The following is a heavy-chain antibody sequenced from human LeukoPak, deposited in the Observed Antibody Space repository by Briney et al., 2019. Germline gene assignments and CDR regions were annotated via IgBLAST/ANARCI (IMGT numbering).Heavy chain of an antibody. CDR3: ARDSGGSYYRAFDY. V-gene: IGHV1-69*13. Sequence: SVKVSCKASGGTFISYAISWVRQAPGQGLEWMGGIIPIFGTANYAQKFQGRVTITADESTSTAYMELSSLGSEDTAVYYCARDSGGSYYRAFDYWGQGTLVTVSS. CDR2: IIPIFGTA. CDR1: GGTFISYA. J-gene: IGHJ4*02. D-gene: IGHD1-26*01.